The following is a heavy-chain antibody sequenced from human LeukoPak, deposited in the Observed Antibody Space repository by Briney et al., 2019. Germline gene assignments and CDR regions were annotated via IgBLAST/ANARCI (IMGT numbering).Heavy chain of an antibody. J-gene: IGHJ1*01. V-gene: IGHV3-48*01. Sequence: GGSLRLSCAASGFTFSSYSMNWVRQAPGKGLEWVSYISSSSSTIYYADSAKGRFTISRDNAKNSLYLQMNSLRAEDTAVYYCARDAYRGGDCWPHFQHWGQGTLVTVSS. CDR1: GFTFSSYS. CDR3: ARDAYRGGDCWPHFQH. D-gene: IGHD2-21*02. CDR2: ISSSSSTI.